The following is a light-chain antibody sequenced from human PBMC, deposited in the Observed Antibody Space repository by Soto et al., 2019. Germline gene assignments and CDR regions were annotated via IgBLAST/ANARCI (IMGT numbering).Light chain of an antibody. Sequence: DLQMTQSPSSLSASVGDRVTITCQASHDIKKYLNWFQEKPGKAPKLLIYDASNLQTGVPSRFSGSGSGTHFTFTSSSLQPEDIATYYCQRYDSLPPTFGQGTRLDIK. J-gene: IGKJ5*01. V-gene: IGKV1-33*01. CDR1: HDIKKY. CDR3: QRYDSLPPT. CDR2: DAS.